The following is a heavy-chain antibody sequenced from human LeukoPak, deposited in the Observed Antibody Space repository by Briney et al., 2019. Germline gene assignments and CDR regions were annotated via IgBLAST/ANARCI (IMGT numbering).Heavy chain of an antibody. CDR2: IYPGDSDT. J-gene: IGHJ4*02. CDR3: ARMLGATTSHFDY. D-gene: IGHD1-26*01. V-gene: IGHV5-51*01. Sequence: GESLQISCKGSGYIFTNYYIAWVRQMPGKGLEWMGIIYPGDSDTRYSPSFRGQVTISADKSISTAYLQWGGLKASDTAMYYCARMLGATTSHFDYWGQGTLVTVSS. CDR1: GYIFTNYY.